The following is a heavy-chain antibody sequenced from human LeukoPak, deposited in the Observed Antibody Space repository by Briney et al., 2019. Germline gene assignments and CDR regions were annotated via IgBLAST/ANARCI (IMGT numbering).Heavy chain of an antibody. CDR2: INHSGST. V-gene: IGHV4-34*01. J-gene: IGHJ6*03. CDR3: ARVRVPRIYYYYYMDV. D-gene: IGHD4/OR15-4a*01. CDR1: GGPFSGYY. Sequence: PSETLSLTCAVYGGPFSGYYWSWIRQPPGKGLEWIGEINHSGSTNYNPSLKSRVTISVDTSKNQFSLKLSSVTAADTAVYYCARVRVPRIYYYYYMDVWGKGTTVTVSS.